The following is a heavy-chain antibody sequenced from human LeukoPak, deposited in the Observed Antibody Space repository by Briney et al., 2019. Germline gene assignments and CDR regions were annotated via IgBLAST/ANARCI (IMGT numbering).Heavy chain of an antibody. CDR3: AKDGRTYDYDSGYSRFDP. J-gene: IGHJ5*02. V-gene: IGHV3-30*02. CDR1: GFTFSSYD. D-gene: IGHD3-10*01. Sequence: GGSLRLSCAASGFTFSSYDMHWVRQAPGKGLEWVAFIRYDGSHKYYADSVKGRFTISRDNSKDTLYLQMNSLRAEDTAVYYCAKDGRTYDYDSGYSRFDPWGQGTLVTVSS. CDR2: IRYDGSHK.